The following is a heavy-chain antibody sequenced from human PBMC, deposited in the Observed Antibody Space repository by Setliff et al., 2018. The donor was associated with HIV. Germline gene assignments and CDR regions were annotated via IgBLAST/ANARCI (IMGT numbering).Heavy chain of an antibody. V-gene: IGHV3-7*01. CDR1: GFTFSSYW. D-gene: IGHD3-16*01. Sequence: GGSLRLSCAASGFTFSSYWMNWVRQAPGKGLEWVANIKQGGSENYYVDSVKGRFTISRDNAKNSLYLQMNSLRAEDTAVYYCARSFWGFVRNAASDIWGQGTMVTVSS. J-gene: IGHJ3*02. CDR3: ARSFWGFVRNAASDI. CDR2: IKQGGSEN.